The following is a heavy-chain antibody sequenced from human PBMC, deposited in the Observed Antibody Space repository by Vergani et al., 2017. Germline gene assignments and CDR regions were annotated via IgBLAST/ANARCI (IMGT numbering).Heavy chain of an antibody. J-gene: IGHJ4*02. CDR1: GGSFSGYY. Sequence: QVQLQQWGAGLLKPSETLSLTCAVYGGSFSGYYWSWIRQPPGKGLEWIGEINHSGSTNYNPSLKSRVTISVDTAKNQFSLNLSSVTAADTAVYYCARGAVGLHYYDSSGYPPSSDGTPYDYWGQGTLVTVSS. CDR3: ARGAVGLHYYDSSGYPPSSDGTPYDY. V-gene: IGHV4-34*01. CDR2: INHSGST. D-gene: IGHD3-22*01.